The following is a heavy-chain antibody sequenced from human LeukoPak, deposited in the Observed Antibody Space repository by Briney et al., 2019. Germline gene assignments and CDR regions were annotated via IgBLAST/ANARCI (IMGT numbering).Heavy chain of an antibody. J-gene: IGHJ4*02. CDR1: GFTFSSYA. D-gene: IGHD3-10*01. Sequence: GGSLRLYCAASGFTFSSYAMIWVRQAPGKGLEWVSGISERGGSTNYADSVKGLFITSRDTSTTTVYLQMNSLRVEDTAVYFCAKRGIVIRAVIIIGFHKEAYYFDYWGQGILVTVSS. CDR3: AKRGIVIRAVIIIGFHKEAYYFDY. CDR2: ISERGGST. V-gene: IGHV3-23*01.